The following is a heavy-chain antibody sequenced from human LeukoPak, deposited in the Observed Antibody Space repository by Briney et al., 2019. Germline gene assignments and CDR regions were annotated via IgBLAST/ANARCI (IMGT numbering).Heavy chain of an antibody. CDR3: TRTVNSWFDP. Sequence: ASVKVSCKPSGYTFINHYIHWVRQAPGQGLEWMGVIRPGDRSTSYAQKFQGRVSVTSDTSTSTAYLELSSLRSDDTAVYYCTRTVNSWFDPWGQGTPVTVSS. V-gene: IGHV1-46*01. CDR2: IRPGDRST. J-gene: IGHJ5*02. CDR1: GYTFINHY. D-gene: IGHD4-17*01.